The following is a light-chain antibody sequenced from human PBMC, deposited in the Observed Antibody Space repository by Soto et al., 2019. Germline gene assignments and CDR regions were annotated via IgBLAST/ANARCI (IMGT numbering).Light chain of an antibody. Sequence: DIQMTQCPSSLSASVGDRVTITCLASQNIDSYLNWYQQRPGKAPKLLIHDASSLQSGVPSRFSGSGSGTDFALTINSLQPEDFATIYCQQTYSTPWTFGQGTKVDIK. V-gene: IGKV1-39*01. CDR1: QNIDSY. J-gene: IGKJ1*01. CDR2: DAS. CDR3: QQTYSTPWT.